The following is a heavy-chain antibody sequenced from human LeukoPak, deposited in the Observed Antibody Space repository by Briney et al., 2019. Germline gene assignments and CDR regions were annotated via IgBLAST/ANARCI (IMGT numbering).Heavy chain of an antibody. CDR3: AREEELLGSFGYYFDY. J-gene: IGHJ4*02. V-gene: IGHV3-23*01. CDR1: GFTFSSYA. Sequence: GGSLRLSCAASGFTFSSYAMSWVRQAPGKGLEWVSAISGSGGSTYYADSVKGRFTISRDNAKNSLYLQMNSLRAEDTAVYYCAREEELLGSFGYYFDYWGQGTLVTVSS. D-gene: IGHD1-26*01. CDR2: ISGSGGST.